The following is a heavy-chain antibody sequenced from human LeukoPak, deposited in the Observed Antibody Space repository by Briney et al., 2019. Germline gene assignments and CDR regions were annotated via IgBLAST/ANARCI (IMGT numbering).Heavy chain of an antibody. Sequence: SETLTLTCTVSGGSISSYYWSWSRQPPGKGLEWIGYMYSSGSTNYNPSLKSRVTISLDTSKNQFSLKLSSVTAADTAVYYCARGSEQQLVPPFEAFDIWGQGTMVTVSS. CDR1: GGSISSYY. CDR3: ARGSEQQLVPPFEAFDI. D-gene: IGHD6-13*01. V-gene: IGHV4-59*01. CDR2: MYSSGST. J-gene: IGHJ3*02.